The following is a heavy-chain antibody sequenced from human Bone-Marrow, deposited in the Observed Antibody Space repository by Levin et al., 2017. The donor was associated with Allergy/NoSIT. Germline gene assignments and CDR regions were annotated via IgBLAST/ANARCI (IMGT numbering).Heavy chain of an antibody. CDR3: VEDMVEYCSSTSCYWTFDI. J-gene: IGHJ3*02. CDR2: ISWNSDSI. CDR1: GFRFQNYG. V-gene: IGHV3-9*01. D-gene: IGHD2-2*01. Sequence: PGGSLRLSCAASGFRFQNYGMDWVRQAPGKGLEWVSGISWNSDSIGYGGSVKGRFSIFRDNAKNSLYLQMSGLRAEDTAIYYCVEDMVEYCSSTSCYWTFDIWGQGTMVTVSS.